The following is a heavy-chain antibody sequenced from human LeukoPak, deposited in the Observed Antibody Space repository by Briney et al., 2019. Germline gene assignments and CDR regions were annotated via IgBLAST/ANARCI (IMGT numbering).Heavy chain of an antibody. Sequence: PGRSLRLSCSASGFTFSSYAMHWVRQAPGKGLEYVSAISSNGGSTYYADSVKGRFTISRDNSKNTLYLQMSSLRAEDTAVYYCVKGSRNYGDLWGRGTLVTVSS. V-gene: IGHV3-64D*06. CDR1: GFTFSSYA. CDR2: ISSNGGST. CDR3: VKGSRNYGDL. J-gene: IGHJ2*01. D-gene: IGHD1-7*01.